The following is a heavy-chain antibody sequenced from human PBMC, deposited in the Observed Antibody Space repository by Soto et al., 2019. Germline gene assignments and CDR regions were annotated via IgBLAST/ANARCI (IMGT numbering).Heavy chain of an antibody. J-gene: IGHJ4*02. Sequence: QVQLVESGGGVVQPGRSLRLSCAASGFTFSSYAMHWVRQAPGKGLEWVAVISYDGSNKYYADSVKGRFTISRDNSKNTLYLQMNSLRAEDTAVYYCAREWRGDAFDYWGQGTLVTVSS. D-gene: IGHD3-10*01. CDR2: ISYDGSNK. V-gene: IGHV3-30-3*01. CDR3: AREWRGDAFDY. CDR1: GFTFSSYA.